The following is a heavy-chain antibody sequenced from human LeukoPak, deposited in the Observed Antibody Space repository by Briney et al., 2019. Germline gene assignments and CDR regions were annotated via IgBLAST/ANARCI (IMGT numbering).Heavy chain of an antibody. D-gene: IGHD3-22*01. V-gene: IGHV1-2*02. J-gene: IGHJ3*02. Sequence: ASVKVSCKASGYTFTGYYMHWVRQAPGQGLEWMGWINPNSGGANYAQKFQGRVTMTRDTSISTAYMELSRLRSDDTAVYYCARSAHYDSSGYFLGAFDIWGQGTMVTVSS. CDR3: ARSAHYDSSGYFLGAFDI. CDR1: GYTFTGYY. CDR2: INPNSGGA.